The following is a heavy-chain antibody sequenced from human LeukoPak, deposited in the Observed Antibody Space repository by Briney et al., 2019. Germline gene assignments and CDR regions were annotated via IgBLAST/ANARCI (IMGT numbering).Heavy chain of an antibody. CDR1: GFTFSSYG. Sequence: GGSLRLSCAASGFTFSSYGMHWVRQAPGKGLEWVAFIRYDGSNKYYADSVKGRFTISRDNSKNTLYLQMNSLRAEDTAVYYCAKVRYCTNGVCNALDYWGQGTLVTVSS. D-gene: IGHD2-8*01. CDR3: AKVRYCTNGVCNALDY. J-gene: IGHJ4*02. V-gene: IGHV3-30*02. CDR2: IRYDGSNK.